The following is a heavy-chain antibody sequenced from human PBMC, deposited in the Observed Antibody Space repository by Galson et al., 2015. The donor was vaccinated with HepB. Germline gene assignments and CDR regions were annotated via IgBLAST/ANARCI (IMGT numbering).Heavy chain of an antibody. V-gene: IGHV3-66*02. Sequence: SLRLSCAASGFTVSSNYMSWVRQAPGKGLEWVSVIYSGGSTYYADSVKGRFTISRDNSKNTLYLQMNSLRAEDTAVYYCARDQDCSGGSCYLGGAFDIWGQGTMVTVSS. CDR1: GFTVSSNY. D-gene: IGHD2-15*01. J-gene: IGHJ3*02. CDR2: IYSGGST. CDR3: ARDQDCSGGSCYLGGAFDI.